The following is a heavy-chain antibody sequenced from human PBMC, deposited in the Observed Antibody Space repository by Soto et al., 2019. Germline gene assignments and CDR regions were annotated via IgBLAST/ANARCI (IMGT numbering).Heavy chain of an antibody. D-gene: IGHD3-3*01. CDR2: INHSGST. V-gene: IGHV4-34*01. CDR1: GGSFSGYY. Sequence: QVQLQQWGAGLLKPSETLSLTCAVYGGSFSGYYWSWIRQPPGKGLVWIGEINHSGSTNYNPSLQSRVTISVDTSKNQFSLKLSSVTAADTAVHYCARGDFFKGDYWGQGTLVTVSS. J-gene: IGHJ4*02. CDR3: ARGDFFKGDY.